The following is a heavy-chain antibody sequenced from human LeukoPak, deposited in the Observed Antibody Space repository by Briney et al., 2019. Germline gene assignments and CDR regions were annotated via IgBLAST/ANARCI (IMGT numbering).Heavy chain of an antibody. Sequence: SETLSLTCTVSGGSMSSSSYYWGWIRQPPGKGLEWIGSIYYSGSTYYNPSLKSRVTISVGTSKNQFSLKLSSVTAADTAVYYCARQVRGVTLDNWFDPWGQGTLVTVSS. J-gene: IGHJ5*02. V-gene: IGHV4-39*01. CDR3: ARQVRGVTLDNWFDP. CDR2: IYYSGST. D-gene: IGHD3-10*01. CDR1: GGSMSSSSYY.